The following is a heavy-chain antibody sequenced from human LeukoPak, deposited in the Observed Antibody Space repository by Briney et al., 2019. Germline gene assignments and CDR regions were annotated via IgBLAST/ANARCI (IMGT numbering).Heavy chain of an antibody. V-gene: IGHV4-39*07. J-gene: IGHJ3*02. CDR3: ARGPPDCSSTSCYAFEAVDI. CDR2: MYSSGST. Sequence: SETLSLTCTVSGGSISITSYYWGWIRQPPGKGLEWIGSMYSSGSTYYNPSLKSRVTISVDTSKNQFSLKLSSVTAADTAVYYCARGPPDCSSTSCYAFEAVDIWGQGTMVTVSS. CDR1: GGSISITSYY. D-gene: IGHD2-2*01.